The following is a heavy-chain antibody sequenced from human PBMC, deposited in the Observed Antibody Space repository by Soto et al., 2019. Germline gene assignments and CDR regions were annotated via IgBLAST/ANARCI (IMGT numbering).Heavy chain of an antibody. V-gene: IGHV5-10-1*01. CDR3: AREQWFDP. J-gene: IGHJ5*02. CDR2: IEPSDSHT. Sequence: GESLKIFFCCSGYSFTSYWISGVRLTRGNGLEWMGRIEPSDSHTNYSPPSQGKVTISAAKSISTAYLPWSSLKALDQARYYCAREQWFDPWGKGPLVTVPS. D-gene: IGHD6-13*01. CDR1: GYSFTSYW.